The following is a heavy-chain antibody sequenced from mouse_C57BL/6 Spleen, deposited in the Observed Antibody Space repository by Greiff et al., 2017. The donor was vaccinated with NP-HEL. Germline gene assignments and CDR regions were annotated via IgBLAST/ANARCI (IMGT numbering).Heavy chain of an antibody. CDR1: GFNIKDYY. V-gene: IGHV14-2*01. Sequence: VQLQQSGAELVKPGASVKLSCTASGFNIKDYYMHWVKQRTEQGLEWIGRIEPEDGETKYAPKFPGKATITADTTSNTAYLQLSNLTSEDTAVYYFYRRRYGNYLYSFDYWGQVTPLTVSS. CDR3: YRRRYGNYLYSFDY. D-gene: IGHD2-1*01. CDR2: IEPEDGET. J-gene: IGHJ2*01.